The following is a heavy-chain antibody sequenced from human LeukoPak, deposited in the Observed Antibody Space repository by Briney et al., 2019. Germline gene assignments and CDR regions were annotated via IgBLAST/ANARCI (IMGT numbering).Heavy chain of an antibody. V-gene: IGHV4-59*01. J-gene: IGHJ6*02. CDR3: ARDRYSSGWYDGGMDV. Sequence: SETLSLTCTVSGGSISSYYWSWIRQPPGKGLEWIGYIYYSGSTNYNPSLKSRVTISVDTSKNQFSLKLSSVTAADTAVYYCARDRYSSGWYDGGMDVWGQGTTVTVSS. D-gene: IGHD6-19*01. CDR2: IYYSGST. CDR1: GGSISSYY.